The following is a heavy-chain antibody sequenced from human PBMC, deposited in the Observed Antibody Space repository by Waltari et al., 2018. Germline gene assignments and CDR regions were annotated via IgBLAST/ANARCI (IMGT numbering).Heavy chain of an antibody. CDR2: IYPGDSDT. CDR3: ARQPPYSDDSNASSDL. Sequence: EVQLVQSGAEVKKPGESLRISCIGSGYTFTAYWVAWVRQMPGTAWEGLGWRGLIYPGDSDTRYSPSFQGQVTISADKSISTAYLQWSSLEASDTAMYYCARQPPYSDDSNASSDLWGRGTLVTVSS. J-gene: IGHJ2*01. D-gene: IGHD3-22*01. V-gene: IGHV5-51*01. CDR1: GYTFTAYW.